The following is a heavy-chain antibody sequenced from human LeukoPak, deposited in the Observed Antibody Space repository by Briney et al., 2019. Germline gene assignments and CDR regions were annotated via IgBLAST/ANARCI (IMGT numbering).Heavy chain of an antibody. CDR3: ASGVPAAAAYYYYYYMDV. J-gene: IGHJ6*03. Sequence: ASVNVSCKASGGTFSSYAISWVRQAPGQGLEWMGGIIPIYGTANYAQKFQGRVTITTDESTSTAYMELSSLGSEDTAVYYCASGVPAAAAYYYYYYMDVWGKGTTVTVSS. CDR2: IIPIYGTA. V-gene: IGHV1-69*05. CDR1: GGTFSSYA. D-gene: IGHD2-2*01.